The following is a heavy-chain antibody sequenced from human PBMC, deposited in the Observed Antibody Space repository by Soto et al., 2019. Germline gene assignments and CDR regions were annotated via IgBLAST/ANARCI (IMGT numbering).Heavy chain of an antibody. Sequence: SETLSLTCAVYGGSFSGYYWSWIRQPPGKGLEWIGEINHSGSTNYNPSLKSRVTISVDTSKNQFSLKLSSVTAADTAVYYCARGTRQYYYDSSGYRSWAQGTLVTVSS. D-gene: IGHD3-22*01. CDR2: INHSGST. CDR3: ARGTRQYYYDSSGYRS. J-gene: IGHJ4*02. CDR1: GGSFSGYY. V-gene: IGHV4-34*01.